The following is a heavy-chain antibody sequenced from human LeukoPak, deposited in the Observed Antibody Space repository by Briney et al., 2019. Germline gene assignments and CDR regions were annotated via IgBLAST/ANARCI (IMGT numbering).Heavy chain of an antibody. CDR1: GFTFSSFW. Sequence: GGSLRLSCGASGFTFSSFWMHWVRQAPGKGLEWVANINQDGSEKYYVDSVKGRSTISRDNAKNSLYLQMSSLRAEDTAVYYCAGRYFDYWGQGTLVTVSS. CDR3: AGRYFDY. V-gene: IGHV3-7*01. CDR2: INQDGSEK. J-gene: IGHJ4*02.